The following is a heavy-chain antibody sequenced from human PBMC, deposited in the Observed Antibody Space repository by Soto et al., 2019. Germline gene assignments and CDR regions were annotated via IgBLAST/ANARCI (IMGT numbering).Heavy chain of an antibody. J-gene: IGHJ4*02. CDR1: GGSFSSADYY. CDR3: SRIPTLNSPAPFDS. V-gene: IGHV4-30-4*01. D-gene: IGHD1-26*01. Sequence: SETLSLTCTVSGGSFSSADYYWNWIRQPPGKGLEWIGHISYSGSTSYNPSLKSRVIISLDTSKNQFSLKLRSVTAADTAMYYCSRIPTLNSPAPFDSWGQGTLVTVSS. CDR2: ISYSGST.